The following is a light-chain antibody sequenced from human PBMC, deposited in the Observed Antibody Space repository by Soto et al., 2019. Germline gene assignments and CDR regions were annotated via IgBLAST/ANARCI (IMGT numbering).Light chain of an antibody. CDR3: GSWDSSLSAYV. J-gene: IGLJ1*01. CDR1: SSNIGGNS. CDR2: DDN. V-gene: IGLV1-51*01. Sequence: QSLLTQPPSVSAAPGQKVTISCSGSSSNIGGNSVSGYQQLPGTAPKLLIYDDNKRPSGIPDRFSGSKSGTSATLGITGFQTGDEGDYYCGSWDSSLSAYVFGTGTKVTVL.